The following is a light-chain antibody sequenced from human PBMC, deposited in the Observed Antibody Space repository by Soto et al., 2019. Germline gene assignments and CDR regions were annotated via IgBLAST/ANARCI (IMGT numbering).Light chain of an antibody. Sequence: DIQMTQSPSTLSASVGDRVTITCRASRDIKNYLAWFQQKPGKGPKSLIYAAATLQSGVPAKFSGSGSGTDFTLTITSLQPEDFATYYCQQYFDYPWTFGQGTKVDI. V-gene: IGKV1-16*02. CDR2: AAA. J-gene: IGKJ1*01. CDR3: QQYFDYPWT. CDR1: RDIKNY.